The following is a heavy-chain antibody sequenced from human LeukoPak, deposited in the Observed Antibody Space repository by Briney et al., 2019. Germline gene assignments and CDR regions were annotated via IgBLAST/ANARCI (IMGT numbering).Heavy chain of an antibody. D-gene: IGHD6-25*01. CDR3: AKRCSGTLLPTYYYYMDV. CDR1: GFTFSNFG. CDR2: ISGNAVAT. V-gene: IGHV3-23*01. Sequence: PGGSLRLSCAASGFTFSNFGMSWVRQAPGKGLEWVSTISGNAVATYYADSVKGRFTISRDNSKNTLYLQINSLEAEDTAIYYCAKRCSGTLLPTYYYYMDVWGKGTTVTVSS. J-gene: IGHJ6*03.